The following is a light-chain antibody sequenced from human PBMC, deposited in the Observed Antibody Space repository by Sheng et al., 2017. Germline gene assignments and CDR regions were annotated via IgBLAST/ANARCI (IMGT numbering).Light chain of an antibody. J-gene: IGLJ2*01. CDR3: QAWDRRTVL. CDR2: LDN. V-gene: IGLV3-1*01. Sequence: SYALTQPPSVSVSPGQTASITCSGGKLGNKYVSWYQQKPGQSPVLVVYLDNKRPSGIPGRFSGSNSGNAATLTISETQPLDEADYYCQAWDRRTVLFGGGGQVDRP. CDR1: KLGNKY.